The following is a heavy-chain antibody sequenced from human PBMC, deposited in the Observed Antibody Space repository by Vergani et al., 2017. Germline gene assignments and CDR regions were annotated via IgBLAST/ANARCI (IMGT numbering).Heavy chain of an antibody. D-gene: IGHD4-23*01. CDR3: AGYGGKTIYYYYXMDV. Sequence: QVQLQQWGAGLLKPSETLSLTCAVYGGSFSGYYWSWIRQPPVKGLEWIGEINHSGSTNYNPSLKSRVTIAVDTSKNQFSLKLSSVTAADTAVYYGAGYGGKTIYYYYXMDVWGKGTTVTVSS. CDR2: INHSGST. CDR1: GGSFSGYY. V-gene: IGHV4-34*01. J-gene: IGHJ6*03.